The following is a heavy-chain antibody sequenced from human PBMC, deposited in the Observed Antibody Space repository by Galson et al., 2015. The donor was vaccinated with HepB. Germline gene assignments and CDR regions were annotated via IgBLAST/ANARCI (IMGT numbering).Heavy chain of an antibody. CDR2: FDPEDGET. CDR1: GYTLTELS. J-gene: IGHJ4*02. Sequence: SVKVSCKVSGYTLTELSMHWVRQAPGKGLEWMGGFDPEDGETIYAQKFQGRVTMTEDTSTDTAYMELSSLRSEDTAVYYCATRPPMSSGYSLRLDYWGQGTLVTVSS. CDR3: ATRPPMSSGYSLRLDY. D-gene: IGHD3-22*01. V-gene: IGHV1-24*01.